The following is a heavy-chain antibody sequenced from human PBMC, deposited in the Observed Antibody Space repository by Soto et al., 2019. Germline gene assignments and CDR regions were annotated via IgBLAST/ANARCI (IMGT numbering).Heavy chain of an antibody. CDR2: ISYDGSNK. J-gene: IGHJ4*03. D-gene: IGHD3-10*01. V-gene: IGHV3-30*18. Sequence: FPRLSCAASGFTFSSYGMHWVRRAPGKGLEWVAVISYDGSNKYYADSVKGRFTISRDNSKNTLYLQMNSLRAEDTAVYYCAKSVEGSGSIGWGQGTMVTVYS. CDR3: AKSVEGSGSIG. CDR1: GFTFSSYG.